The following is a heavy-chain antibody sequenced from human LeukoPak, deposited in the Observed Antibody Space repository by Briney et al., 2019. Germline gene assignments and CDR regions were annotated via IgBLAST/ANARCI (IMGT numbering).Heavy chain of an antibody. Sequence: ASVKVSCKASAYTSPNYGITWVRQAPGRGLEWMGWISTYNGNTQYAQKFRGRLTMTTDTPTKTVYMELRSLRSNDTAVYYCALPAKGAFFYYYMEVWGKGTTVTVSS. J-gene: IGHJ6*03. CDR3: ALPAKGAFFYYYMEV. CDR1: AYTSPNYG. D-gene: IGHD2-2*01. CDR2: ISTYNGNT. V-gene: IGHV1-18*01.